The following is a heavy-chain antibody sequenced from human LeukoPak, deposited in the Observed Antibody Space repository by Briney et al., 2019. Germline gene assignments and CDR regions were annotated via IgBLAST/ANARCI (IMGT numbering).Heavy chain of an antibody. CDR1: GGSISSYH. J-gene: IGHJ4*02. Sequence: SETLSLTCTVSGGSISSYHWSWVLQPPGKGLEWIGYVYYTGSTKYSPSLKSRLTISLDTSMNQFSLKLSSVTAADTAVYYCASLDSGKFDYWGQGTLVTVSS. CDR3: ASLDSGKFDY. CDR2: VYYTGST. V-gene: IGHV4-59*01. D-gene: IGHD3-10*01.